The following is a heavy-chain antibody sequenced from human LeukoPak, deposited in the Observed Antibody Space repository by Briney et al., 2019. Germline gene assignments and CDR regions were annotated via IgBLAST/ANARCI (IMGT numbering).Heavy chain of an antibody. D-gene: IGHD2-2*01. Sequence: ASVKVSCKASGYTFSSYSISWVRQAPGQGLEWMGWISAYNGATKYAQKFQGRVTMTTDTSTSTAYVELRSLRSDDTALYYCARDRSSIWYYFDYWGLGTLVTVSS. CDR2: ISAYNGAT. CDR1: GYTFSSYS. J-gene: IGHJ4*02. CDR3: ARDRSSIWYYFDY. V-gene: IGHV1-18*01.